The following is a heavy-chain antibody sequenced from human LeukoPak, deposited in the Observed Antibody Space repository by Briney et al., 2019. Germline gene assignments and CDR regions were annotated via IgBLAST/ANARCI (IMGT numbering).Heavy chain of an antibody. J-gene: IGHJ6*02. Sequence: SETLSLTCAVYGGSFSGYYWSWIRQPPGKGLEWIGEINHSGSTNYNPSLKSRVTISVDTSKNQFSLKLSSVTAADTAVYYCARGGIYYDFWSGYPAPMDVWGQGTTVTVSS. V-gene: IGHV4-34*01. D-gene: IGHD3-3*01. CDR2: INHSGST. CDR1: GGSFSGYY. CDR3: ARGGIYYDFWSGYPAPMDV.